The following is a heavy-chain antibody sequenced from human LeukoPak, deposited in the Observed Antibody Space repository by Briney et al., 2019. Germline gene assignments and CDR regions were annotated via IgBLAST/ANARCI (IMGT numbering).Heavy chain of an antibody. CDR3: ARSYVAIPGFANWFDP. J-gene: IGHJ5*02. CDR2: IYSNGNT. V-gene: IGHV4-31*03. CDR1: GGSMTSGGHY. D-gene: IGHD2-2*02. Sequence: SQTLSLTCSVSGGSMTSGGHYWTWIRQHPGEGLEWIGYIYSNGNTYYNPSLKSRLIISVDTSKNQFSLELRSVTAADTAVYYCARSYVAIPGFANWFDPWGQGTLVIVSS.